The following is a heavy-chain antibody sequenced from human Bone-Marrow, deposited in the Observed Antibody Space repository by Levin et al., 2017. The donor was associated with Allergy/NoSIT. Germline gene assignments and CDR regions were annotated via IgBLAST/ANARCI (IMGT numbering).Heavy chain of an antibody. J-gene: IGHJ4*02. CDR2: VYYNGNT. CDR3: ARLYSSGRGKIDY. Sequence: PSETLSLTCSVSGGSISAYYWNWIRQSPGNGLEWIGYVYYNGNTNYNPSLKSRVTISIDTSKNQFSLKLSSVTAADTAVYYCARLYSSGRGKIDYWGQGTRVTVAS. D-gene: IGHD3-10*01. V-gene: IGHV4-59*08. CDR1: GGSISAYY.